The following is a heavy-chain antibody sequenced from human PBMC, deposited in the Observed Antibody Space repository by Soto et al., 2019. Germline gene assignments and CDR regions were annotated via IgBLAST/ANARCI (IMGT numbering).Heavy chain of an antibody. J-gene: IGHJ5*02. CDR2: IYSGGST. CDR3: ASGSGYSSGWYWFDP. CDR1: GFTVSSNY. D-gene: IGHD6-19*01. V-gene: IGHV3-53*01. Sequence: EVQLVESGGGLIQPGGSLRLSCAASGFTVSSNYMSWVRQAPGEGLEWVSVIYSGGSTYYADSVKGRFTIYRDNSKNTLYLQMNSLRAEDTGVYYCASGSGYSSGWYWFDPWGQGTLVTVSS.